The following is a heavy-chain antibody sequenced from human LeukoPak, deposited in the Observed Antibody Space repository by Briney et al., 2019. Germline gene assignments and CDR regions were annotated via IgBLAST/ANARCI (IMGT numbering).Heavy chain of an antibody. CDR2: INHSGST. V-gene: IGHV4-34*01. D-gene: IGHD3-3*01. CDR3: ARGPRITIFGVVIPSWFDP. CDR1: GGSFSGYY. Sequence: PSETLSLTCAVYGGSFSGYYWSWIRQPPGKGLEWIGEINHSGSTNYNPSLKSRVTISVDTPKNQFSLKLSSVTAADTAVYYCARGPRITIFGVVIPSWFDPWGQGTLVTVSS. J-gene: IGHJ5*02.